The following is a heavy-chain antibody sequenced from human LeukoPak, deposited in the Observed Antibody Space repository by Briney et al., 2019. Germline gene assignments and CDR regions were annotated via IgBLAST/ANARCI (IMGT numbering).Heavy chain of an antibody. J-gene: IGHJ4*02. CDR3: AREHDYDDY. Sequence: PGGSLRLSCAVYGGSFSGYYWSWIRQPPGKGLEWIGEINHSGSTNYNPSLKSRVTISVDTSKNQFSLKLSSVTAADTAVYYCAREHDYDDYWGQGTLVTVSS. V-gene: IGHV4-34*01. CDR2: INHSGST. CDR1: GGSFSGYY.